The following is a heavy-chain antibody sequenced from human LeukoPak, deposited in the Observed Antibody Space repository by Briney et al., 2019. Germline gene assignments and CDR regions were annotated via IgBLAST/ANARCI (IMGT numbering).Heavy chain of an antibody. Sequence: GGSLRLSCAASGFIFSNYPMHWVRQAPGKGLEWVAVISYDGSNKYYADSVKGRFTISRDNSKNTLYLQMNSLRAEDTAVYYCAKVESGSFDYYYYYYGMDVWGQGTTVTVSS. CDR1: GFIFSNYP. V-gene: IGHV3-30*04. CDR3: AKVESGSFDYYYYYYGMDV. CDR2: ISYDGSNK. J-gene: IGHJ6*02. D-gene: IGHD1-26*01.